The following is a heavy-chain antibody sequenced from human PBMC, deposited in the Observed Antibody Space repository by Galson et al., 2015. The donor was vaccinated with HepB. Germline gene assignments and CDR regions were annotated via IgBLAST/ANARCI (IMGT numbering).Heavy chain of an antibody. J-gene: IGHJ4*02. Sequence: SVKVSCKASGYTFTNYGVSWVRQAPGQGLEWMGWISAYNGNTNYAQKLQGRVTMTTDTSTSTAYMELRSLRSDDTAVYYCATAQTYSSAWYSDPPQDHWGQGTLVTVSS. CDR3: ATAQTYSSAWYSDPPQDH. V-gene: IGHV1-18*04. CDR1: GYTFTNYG. D-gene: IGHD6-19*01. CDR2: ISAYNGNT.